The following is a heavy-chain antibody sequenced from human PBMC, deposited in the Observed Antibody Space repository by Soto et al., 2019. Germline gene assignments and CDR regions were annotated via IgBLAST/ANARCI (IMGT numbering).Heavy chain of an antibody. D-gene: IGHD3-9*01. CDR2: IIPILGIA. J-gene: IGHJ6*02. V-gene: IGHV1-69*02. CDR3: ARARSYYDILTGNYYYYGMDV. CDR1: GGTFSSYT. Sequence: SVKVSCKASGGTFSSYTISWVRQAPGQGLEWMGRIIPILGIANYAQKFQGRVTITADKSTSTAYMELSSLRSEDTAVYYCARARSYYDILTGNYYYYGMDVWG.